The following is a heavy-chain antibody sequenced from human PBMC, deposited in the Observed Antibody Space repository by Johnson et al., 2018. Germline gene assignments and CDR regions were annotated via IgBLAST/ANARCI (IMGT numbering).Heavy chain of an antibody. J-gene: IGHJ3*02. CDR3: ARETSRAGATTGDAFDI. CDR2: ITYDGSNK. V-gene: IGHV3-30-3*01. Sequence: QVQLVESGGGVVQPGGSLRLSCAASGFTLSNYAMHWVRQAPGKGLEWVAAITYDGSNKYYADSVKGRFTISRDNSKNTLYLQLNSLRSEDTALYYCARETSRAGATTGDAFDIWRQGTMVTASS. D-gene: IGHD1-26*01. CDR1: GFTLSNYA.